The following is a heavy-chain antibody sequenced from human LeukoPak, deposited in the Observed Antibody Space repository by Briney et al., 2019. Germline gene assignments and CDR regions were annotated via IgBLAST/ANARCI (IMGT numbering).Heavy chain of an antibody. CDR1: GGSISSSDSY. CDR3: VGTHITGTGYFDY. J-gene: IGHJ4*02. Sequence: SETLSLTCTVSGGSISSSDSYWVWIRQPPGKGLEWIAYIYYSGSLYYNLSLKSRVTISVDTSNNQFSLKLSSVTAADMAVYYCVGTHITGTGYFDYWGQGTLVTVSS. CDR2: IYYSGSL. D-gene: IGHD1-20*01. V-gene: IGHV4-30-4*08.